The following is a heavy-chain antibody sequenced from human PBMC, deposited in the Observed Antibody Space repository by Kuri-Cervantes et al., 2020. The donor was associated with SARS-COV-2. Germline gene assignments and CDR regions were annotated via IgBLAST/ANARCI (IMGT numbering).Heavy chain of an antibody. Sequence: GESLKISCAASGFTVSSNYMSWVRQAPGKGLEWVSVIYSGGSTYYADSVKGRFTISRDNSKNTLYLQMNSLRAEDPAVYYCASRRDAAAGGLYYYYYMDVWGKGTTVTVSS. D-gene: IGHD6-13*01. CDR2: IYSGGST. V-gene: IGHV3-53*01. J-gene: IGHJ6*03. CDR1: GFTVSSNY. CDR3: ASRRDAAAGGLYYYYYMDV.